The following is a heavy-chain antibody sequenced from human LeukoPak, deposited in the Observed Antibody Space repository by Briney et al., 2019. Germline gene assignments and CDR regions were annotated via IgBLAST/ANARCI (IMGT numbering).Heavy chain of an antibody. CDR3: ARDDCTNGVCYISDY. J-gene: IGHJ4*02. CDR2: INPNSGGT. D-gene: IGHD2-8*01. V-gene: IGHV1-2*02. Sequence: GASVKVSCKAFGYTFTGYYMHWVRQAPGQGLEWMGWINPNSGGTNYAQKFQGRVTMTRDTSVSTAYMELSRLRSDDTAVYYCARDDCTNGVCYISDYWGQGTLVTVSS. CDR1: GYTFTGYY.